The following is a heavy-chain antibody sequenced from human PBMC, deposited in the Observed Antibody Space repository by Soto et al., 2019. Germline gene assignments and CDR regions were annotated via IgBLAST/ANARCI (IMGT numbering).Heavy chain of an antibody. CDR2: ISGSGANT. V-gene: IGHV3-23*01. CDR3: VRERSGYSYADS. D-gene: IGHD5-18*01. Sequence: GGSLRLCCAASGFTFSSYAMSWVRQAPGKGLEWVSAISGSGANTYYTDSVKGRFTISRDNFKNTLYLQMNSLRAEDSAMFYCVRERSGYSYADSWGQGTLVTVSS. CDR1: GFTFSSYA. J-gene: IGHJ4*02.